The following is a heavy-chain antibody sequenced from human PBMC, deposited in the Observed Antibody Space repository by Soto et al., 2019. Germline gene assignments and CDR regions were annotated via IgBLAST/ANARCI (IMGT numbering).Heavy chain of an antibody. CDR1: GASFSGYY. D-gene: IGHD2-15*01. Sequence: SEILSLTCAVYGASFSGYYWSWIRQPPGKGLEWIGEINHSGSTNYNPSLKSRVTISVDTSKNQFSLKLSSVTAADTAVYYCARGLGYCSGGSCPRGAHWFDPWGQGTLVTVSS. CDR3: ARGLGYCSGGSCPRGAHWFDP. J-gene: IGHJ5*02. V-gene: IGHV4-34*01. CDR2: INHSGST.